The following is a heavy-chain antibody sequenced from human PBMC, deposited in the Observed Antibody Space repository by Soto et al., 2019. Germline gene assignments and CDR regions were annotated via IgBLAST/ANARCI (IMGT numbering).Heavy chain of an antibody. V-gene: IGHV3-74*01. CDR3: ARGPGGNSAFDY. J-gene: IGHJ4*02. Sequence: EVQLVESGGGLVQPGGSLRLSCAASGFTLSSYWMHRVRQVPGKGLVWVSRINSDGSSTTYADTVKGRFTISRDNAKNTLYLQMNSLRAEDTAVYYCARGPGGNSAFDYRGQGTLVNVSS. CDR2: INSDGSST. D-gene: IGHD2-21*02. CDR1: GFTLSSYW.